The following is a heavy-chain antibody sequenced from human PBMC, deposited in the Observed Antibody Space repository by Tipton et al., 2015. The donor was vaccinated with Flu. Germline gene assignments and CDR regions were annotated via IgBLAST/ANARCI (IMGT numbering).Heavy chain of an antibody. CDR2: INPNNGEA. CDR3: AVVSPDGH. CDR1: GYTFSSFY. V-gene: IGHV1-18*01. Sequence: QVQLVQSGGELRKPGASVTVSCKASGYTFSSFYINWVRQAPGQGLEWLGWINPNNGEAGFAQRFQGRVSMTTDTSTTTVYMELRSIRSDDTAMYFCAVVSPDGHWGQGTLVTVSS. D-gene: IGHD1-14*01. J-gene: IGHJ4*02.